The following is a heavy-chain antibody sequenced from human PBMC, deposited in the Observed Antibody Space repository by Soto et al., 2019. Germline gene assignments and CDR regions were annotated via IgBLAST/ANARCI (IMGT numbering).Heavy chain of an antibody. V-gene: IGHV1-3*01. J-gene: IGHJ4*02. D-gene: IGHD6-6*01. CDR2: INAGNGNT. CDR1: GYTFTSYA. Sequence: GASVKVSCKASGYTFTSYAMRWVRQAPGQRLEWMGWINAGNGNTKYSQKFQGRVTITRDTSASTAYMELSSLRSEDTAVYYCARDLDFRGLVPTAFDYWGQGTLVTVSS. CDR3: ARDLDFRGLVPTAFDY.